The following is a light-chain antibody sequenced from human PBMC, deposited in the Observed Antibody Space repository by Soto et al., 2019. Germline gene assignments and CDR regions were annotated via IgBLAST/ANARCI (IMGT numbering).Light chain of an antibody. CDR1: SNDVGSYDF. CDR2: EVT. V-gene: IGLV2-14*01. Sequence: QSALTQPASVSGSPGQSITISCTGTSNDVGSYDFVSWYQQHPDKAPRLMIYEVTNRPSGVSDRFSGSKSGNTASLTISGLQAEDEADYYCAAWDDSLNGRVFGTGTKLTVL. CDR3: AAWDDSLNGRV. J-gene: IGLJ1*01.